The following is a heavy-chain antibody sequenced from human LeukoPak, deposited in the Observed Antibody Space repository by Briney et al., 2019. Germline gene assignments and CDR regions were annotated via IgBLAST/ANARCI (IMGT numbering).Heavy chain of an antibody. V-gene: IGHV3-7*01. Sequence: PGGSLRLSCAASGFTFSSYWMSWVRQAPGKGLEWVANIKQDGSEKYYVDSVEGRFTISRDNAKNSLYLQMNSLRAEDTAVYYCARATDYYYYYYMDVWGKGTTVTVSS. J-gene: IGHJ6*03. CDR2: IKQDGSEK. CDR1: GFTFSSYW. CDR3: ARATDYYYYYYMDV.